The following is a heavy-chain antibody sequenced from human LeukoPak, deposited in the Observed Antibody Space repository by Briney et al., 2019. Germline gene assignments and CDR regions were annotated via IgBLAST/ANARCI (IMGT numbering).Heavy chain of an antibody. CDR2: IYSGGST. CDR1: GFTVSSNY. J-gene: IGHJ4*02. CDR3: ARAGSGWYPFDY. D-gene: IGHD6-19*01. Sequence: GGSLRLSCAASGFTVSSNYMSCVRQAPGKGMEWVSVIYSGGSTYYADSVKGRFTISRDNSKNTLYLQMNSLRAEDTAVYYCARAGSGWYPFDYWGQGTLATVSS. V-gene: IGHV3-53*01.